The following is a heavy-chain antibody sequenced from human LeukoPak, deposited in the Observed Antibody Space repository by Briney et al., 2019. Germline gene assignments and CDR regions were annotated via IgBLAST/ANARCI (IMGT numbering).Heavy chain of an antibody. J-gene: IGHJ4*02. Sequence: GASVKVSCKVSGYTLTELSMHWVRQAPGKGLEWMGGFDPEDGETIYAQKFQGRVTMTEDTSTDTAYMELSSLRSEDTAVYYCATYAASKPGSYPEPKDYDYVWGSYRYFDYWGQGTLVTVSS. V-gene: IGHV1-24*01. D-gene: IGHD3-16*02. CDR3: ATYAASKPGSYPEPKDYDYVWGSYRYFDY. CDR2: FDPEDGET. CDR1: GYTLTELS.